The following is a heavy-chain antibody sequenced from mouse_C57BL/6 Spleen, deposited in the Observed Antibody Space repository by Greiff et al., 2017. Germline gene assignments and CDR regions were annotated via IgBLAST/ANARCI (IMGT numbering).Heavy chain of an antibody. CDR3: ARGITTVVAFDY. CDR2: IYPGDGDT. J-gene: IGHJ2*01. Sequence: VQLQQSGPELVKPGASVKISCKASGYAFSSSWMNWVKQRPGKGLEWIGRIYPGDGDTNYNGKFKGKDTLTADKSSSTAYMQLSSLTSEDSAVYFCARGITTVVAFDYWGQGTTLTVSS. D-gene: IGHD1-1*01. CDR1: GYAFSSSW. V-gene: IGHV1-82*01.